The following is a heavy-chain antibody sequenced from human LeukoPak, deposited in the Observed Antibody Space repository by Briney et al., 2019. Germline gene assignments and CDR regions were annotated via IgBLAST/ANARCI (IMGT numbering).Heavy chain of an antibody. CDR2: INHSGST. CDR3: ATRIAPAGTLVQYFQH. D-gene: IGHD6-13*01. V-gene: IGHV4-34*01. CDR1: GGSFSGYY. J-gene: IGHJ1*01. Sequence: SETLSLTCAVYGGSFSGYYWSWIRQPPGKGLEWIGEINHSGSTNYNPSLKSRVTISVDTSKNQFSLKLSSVTAEDTAVHYCATRIAPAGTLVQYFQHWGQGTLVTVSS.